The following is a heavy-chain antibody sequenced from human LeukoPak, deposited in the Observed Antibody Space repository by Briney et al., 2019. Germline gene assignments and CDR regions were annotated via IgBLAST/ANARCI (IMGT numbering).Heavy chain of an antibody. Sequence: GGSLRLSCAASGFNFSCHAMAWVRPAPGLGLDRVSTLSGSCGGTYYADSVKGRFTIPRDNSKNTLYLQMNSLRAEDTDVYYCAKDLPIDSCTYYSPFDCWGQGTLVTVSS. CDR1: GFNFSCHA. CDR2: LSGSCGGT. D-gene: IGHD3-22*01. CDR3: AKDLPIDSCTYYSPFDC. V-gene: IGHV3-23*01. J-gene: IGHJ4*02.